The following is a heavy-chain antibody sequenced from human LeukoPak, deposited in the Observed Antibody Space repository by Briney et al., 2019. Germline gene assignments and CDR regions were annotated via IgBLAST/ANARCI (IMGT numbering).Heavy chain of an antibody. V-gene: IGHV1-46*01. Sequence: GASVTVSCKASGYTFTSYYMHWVRQAPGQGLEWMGIINPTTGDTTYAQTFKGRLTMTRDISTSTVYMEMSSLTSEDTAVFYCARYGFSSVWQGVWHAFEIWGHGTVVTVSS. CDR2: INPTTGDT. D-gene: IGHD3-3*01. CDR1: GYTFTSYY. J-gene: IGHJ3*02. CDR3: ARYGFSSVWQGVWHAFEI.